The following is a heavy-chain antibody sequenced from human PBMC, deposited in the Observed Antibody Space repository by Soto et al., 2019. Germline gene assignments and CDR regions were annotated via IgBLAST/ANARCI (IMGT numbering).Heavy chain of an antibody. D-gene: IGHD6-6*01. CDR1: GFSLSDHY. J-gene: IGHJ4*01. Sequence: GGSLRLSCAASGFSLSDHYMDWARQAPGKGLEWVGRTRNKANGYTTEYAASVRGRFTISRDYSEDSLYLQMHSLEIEDTAVYYCVRGGGRPHFYLHDWGPGPLLTVSS. V-gene: IGHV3-72*01. CDR2: TRNKANGYTT. CDR3: VRGGGRPHFYLHD.